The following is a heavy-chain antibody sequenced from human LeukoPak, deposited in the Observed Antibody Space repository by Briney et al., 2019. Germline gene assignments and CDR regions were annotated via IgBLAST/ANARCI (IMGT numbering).Heavy chain of an antibody. CDR1: RGTFSSYA. V-gene: IGHV1-69*13. Sequence: SVKVSCKASRGTFSSYAISWVRQAPGQGLEWMGGIIPIFGTANYAQKFQGRVTITADESTSTAYMELSSLRSEDTAVYYCARMHHDYGDYPFGYWGQGTLVTVSS. CDR2: IIPIFGTA. J-gene: IGHJ4*02. D-gene: IGHD4-17*01. CDR3: ARMHHDYGDYPFGY.